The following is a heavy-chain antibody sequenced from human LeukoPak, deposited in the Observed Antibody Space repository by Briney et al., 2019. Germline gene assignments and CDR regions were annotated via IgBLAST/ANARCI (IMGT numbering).Heavy chain of an antibody. CDR3: ARDRSLAAAVYYFDY. D-gene: IGHD6-13*01. J-gene: IGHJ4*02. CDR1: GYIFTSYY. Sequence: GASVKVSCMASGYIFTSYYMEWVRQAPGQGLEWMGIINPSGGSTSYAQKFQGRVTMTRDTSTSTFYMEMSSLRSEDTAVYYCARDRSLAAAVYYFDYWGQGTLVTVSS. CDR2: INPSGGST. V-gene: IGHV1-46*01.